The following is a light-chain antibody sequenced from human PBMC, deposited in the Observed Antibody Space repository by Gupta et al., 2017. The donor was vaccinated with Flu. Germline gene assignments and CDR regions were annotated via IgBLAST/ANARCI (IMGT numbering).Light chain of an antibody. V-gene: IGKV3-15*01. Sequence: EIVMTQSPATLSVSPGERVTLSCRASQSVSSNLAWYQQKPGQVPRLLIYGASTRATGIPARFSGSGSGTEFTLTVSSLQSEDFAVYYCQQYNNWPYTFGQWTXLEIK. CDR2: GAS. CDR3: QQYNNWPYT. J-gene: IGKJ2*01. CDR1: QSVSSN.